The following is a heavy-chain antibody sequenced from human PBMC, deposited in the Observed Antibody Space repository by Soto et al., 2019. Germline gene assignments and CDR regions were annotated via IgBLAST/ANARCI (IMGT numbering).Heavy chain of an antibody. CDR3: ARLKRITIYEVVSAEFYMDV. CDR1: GGPLSDYY. CDR2: VYSSGST. J-gene: IGHJ6*03. D-gene: IGHD3-3*01. V-gene: IGHV4-59*08. Sequence: ETLSLTCSVSGGPLSDYYWSWVRQPPRKGLEWIGYVYSSGSTNYNSSLESRATISVDSSTNQFSLKLSSVTAADTAIYYCARLKRITIYEVVSAEFYMDVWGKGTTVTVS.